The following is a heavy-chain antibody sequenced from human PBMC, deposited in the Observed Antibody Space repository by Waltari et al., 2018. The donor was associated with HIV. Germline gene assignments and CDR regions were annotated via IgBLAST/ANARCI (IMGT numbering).Heavy chain of an antibody. CDR1: DFFVNTNY. J-gene: IGHJ5*02. Sequence: AESGGTLIQPGGSLSLSCVAADFFVNTNYMTWVRQAPGKSLEWVAIIYPGGDTHYSDSVKGRFSLSRDNFRNTVFLQMNNLIFDDTALYFCAKGVRYLGPWGPGTRVTVSS. CDR3: AKGVRYLGP. CDR2: IYPGGDT. V-gene: IGHV3-53*05. D-gene: IGHD3-9*01.